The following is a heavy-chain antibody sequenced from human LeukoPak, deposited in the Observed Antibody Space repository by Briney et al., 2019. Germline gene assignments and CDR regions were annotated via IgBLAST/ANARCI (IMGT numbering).Heavy chain of an antibody. Sequence: PGGSLRLSCAASGFTFSSYAMHWVRQAPGKGLEWVAVISYDGSNKYYADSVKGRFTISRDNSKNTLYLQMNSLRAEDTAVYYCAKVGKPFDYYYDSSGYQKEFFDYWGQGTLVTVSS. V-gene: IGHV3-30-3*01. CDR1: GFTFSSYA. J-gene: IGHJ4*02. CDR2: ISYDGSNK. CDR3: AKVGKPFDYYYDSSGYQKEFFDY. D-gene: IGHD3-22*01.